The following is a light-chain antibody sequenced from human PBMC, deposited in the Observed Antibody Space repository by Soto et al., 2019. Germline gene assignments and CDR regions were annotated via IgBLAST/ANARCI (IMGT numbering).Light chain of an antibody. CDR3: AAWDDSLNVLYV. CDR1: SSXIGSNT. CDR2: SNN. Sequence: QSALTQPPSASGTPGQRVTISCSGSSSXIGSNTVNWYQQLPGTAPKLLIYSNNQRPSGVPDRFSGSKSGTSASLAISGLQSEDEADYYCAAWDDSLNVLYVFGTGTKVTVL. V-gene: IGLV1-44*01. J-gene: IGLJ1*01.